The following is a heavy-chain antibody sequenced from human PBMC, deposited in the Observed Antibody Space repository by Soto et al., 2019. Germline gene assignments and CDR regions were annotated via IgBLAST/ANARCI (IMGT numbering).Heavy chain of an antibody. J-gene: IGHJ4*02. Sequence: SETLSLTCTVSGGSISSRDSYWGWIRQPPGKGLEWIGSFHYSGSTYYNPSLKSRVTISVDTSKNQLSLRVTSVTAADTAVYYCARGFGRSHFDYWGQGTPVTVSS. CDR2: FHYSGST. V-gene: IGHV4-39*01. D-gene: IGHD3-16*01. CDR3: ARGFGRSHFDY. CDR1: GGSISSRDSY.